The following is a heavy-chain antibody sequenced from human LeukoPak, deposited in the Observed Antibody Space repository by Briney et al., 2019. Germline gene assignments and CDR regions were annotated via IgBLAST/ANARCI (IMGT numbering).Heavy chain of an antibody. Sequence: GGSLRLPCAASGFTFSSYWMSWVRQAPGKGLEWVANIKQDGSEKYYVDSVTGRFTISRDNAKNSLYLQMNSLRAEDTAVYYCARERRSGWESYFDYWGQGTLVTVSS. CDR2: IKQDGSEK. CDR1: GFTFSSYW. V-gene: IGHV3-7*01. D-gene: IGHD6-19*01. CDR3: ARERRSGWESYFDY. J-gene: IGHJ4*02.